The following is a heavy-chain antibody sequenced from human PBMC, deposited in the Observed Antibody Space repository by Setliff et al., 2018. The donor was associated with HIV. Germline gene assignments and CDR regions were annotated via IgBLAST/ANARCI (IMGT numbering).Heavy chain of an antibody. D-gene: IGHD4-17*01. Sequence: PGGSLRLSCAASGFTFSNYGMTWVRQAPGKGLEWVSHINSVSTTLSYADSVKGRFTISRDNAKNSLYLQMNSLRADDTAMYYCARDDGDYLFDYWGQGTVVTVSS. J-gene: IGHJ4*02. V-gene: IGHV3-48*04. CDR2: INSVSTTL. CDR3: ARDDGDYLFDY. CDR1: GFTFSNYG.